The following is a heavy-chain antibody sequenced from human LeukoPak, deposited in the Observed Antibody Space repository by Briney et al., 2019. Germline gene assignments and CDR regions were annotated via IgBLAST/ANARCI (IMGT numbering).Heavy chain of an antibody. V-gene: IGHV1-2*02. D-gene: IGHD5-18*01. J-gene: IGHJ6*02. CDR2: INPNSGGT. CDR3: AREVILLDTAMDQPYYYYGMDV. Sequence: GASVKVSCKASGYTFTGYYMHWVRQAPGQGLEWMGWINPNSGGTNYAQKFQGRVTMTRDTSISTAYMELSRLRSDDTAAYYCAREVILLDTAMDQPYYYYGMDVWGQGTTVTVSS. CDR1: GYTFTGYY.